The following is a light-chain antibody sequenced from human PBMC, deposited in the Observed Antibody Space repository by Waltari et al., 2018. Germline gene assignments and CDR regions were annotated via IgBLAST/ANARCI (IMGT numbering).Light chain of an antibody. J-gene: IGLJ3*02. CDR1: SSDFGYYTL. V-gene: IGLV2-23*02. Sequence: QSALTQPASVSGSPGQSITLFCSGTSSDFGYYTLFSWYQQHPGKAPKPIIYEVTKRPSGVSNRFSGSKSGNTASLTISGLQAEDEAEYYCATWDDSLNGRVFGGGTKLTVL. CDR2: EVT. CDR3: ATWDDSLNGRV.